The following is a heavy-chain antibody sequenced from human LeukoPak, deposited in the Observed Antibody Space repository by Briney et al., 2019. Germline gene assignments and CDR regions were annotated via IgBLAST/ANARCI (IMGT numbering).Heavy chain of an antibody. Sequence: ASVKVSCKASGGTFSSYAISWVRQAPGQGLEWMGRIIPIFGTANYAQKFQGRVTITADKSTSTAYMELSSLRSDDTAVYYCARIMTSNFDYWGQGTLVTVSS. CDR3: ARIMTSNFDY. V-gene: IGHV1-69*06. J-gene: IGHJ4*02. CDR1: GGTFSSYA. CDR2: IIPIFGTA.